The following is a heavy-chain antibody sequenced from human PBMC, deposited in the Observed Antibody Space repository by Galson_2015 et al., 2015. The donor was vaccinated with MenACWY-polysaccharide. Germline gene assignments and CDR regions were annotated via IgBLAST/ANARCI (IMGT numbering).Heavy chain of an antibody. CDR1: GFTFSRHW. CDR3: ARDRVDV. V-gene: IGHV3-74*01. CDR2: INSDGRRT. D-gene: IGHD3-10*01. J-gene: IGHJ3*01. Sequence: SLRLSCAASGFTFSRHWMHWVRQAPGKGLEWVSRINSDGRRTDHADSVKGRFTISRDNAKDTLHLEMNSLRAEDTALYYCARDRVDV.